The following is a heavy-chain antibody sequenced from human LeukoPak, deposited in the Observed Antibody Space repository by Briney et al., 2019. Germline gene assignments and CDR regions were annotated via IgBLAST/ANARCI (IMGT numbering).Heavy chain of an antibody. CDR2: ISWDGGST. Sequence: GGSLRLSCAASGFTFDDYTMHWVRQVPGKGLEWVSLISWDGGSTYYADSVKGRFTISRDNSKNSLYLQMNSLRTEDTALYYCVKSVEMATIVDFFDYWGQGTLVTVSS. V-gene: IGHV3-43*01. J-gene: IGHJ4*02. D-gene: IGHD5-24*01. CDR3: VKSVEMATIVDFFDY. CDR1: GFTFDDYT.